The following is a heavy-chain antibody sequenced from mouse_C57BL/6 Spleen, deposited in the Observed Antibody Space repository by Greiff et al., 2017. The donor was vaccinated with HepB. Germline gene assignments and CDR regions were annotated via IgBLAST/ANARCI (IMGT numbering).Heavy chain of an antibody. V-gene: IGHV1-55*01. Sequence: VQLQQPGAELVKPGASVKMSCKASGYTFTSYWITWVKQRPGQGLEWIGDIYPGSGSTNYNEKFKSKATLTVDTSSSTAFMQLSSLTSEDSAVYYLARMGTGYAMDYGGQGTSGTGSS. CDR2: IYPGSGST. CDR3: ARMGTGYAMDY. D-gene: IGHD3-3*01. J-gene: IGHJ4*01. CDR1: GYTFTSYW.